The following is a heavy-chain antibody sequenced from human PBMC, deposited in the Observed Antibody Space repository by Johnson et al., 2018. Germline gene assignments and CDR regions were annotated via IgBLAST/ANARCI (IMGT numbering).Heavy chain of an antibody. Sequence: QVRLVQSGGGLVTPGGSLRLSCAASGFAFSDHYVGWIRQAPGKGLEWISYIKTDGIETHYAASVRCRFTSPRDNARNTLFLQMDSLRVGDTGGYSCARDLGIGGAVDVWGQGTMVTVSS. D-gene: IGHD3-16*01. CDR3: ARDLGIGGAVDV. CDR1: GFAFSDHY. J-gene: IGHJ3*01. CDR2: IKTDGIET. V-gene: IGHV3-11*04.